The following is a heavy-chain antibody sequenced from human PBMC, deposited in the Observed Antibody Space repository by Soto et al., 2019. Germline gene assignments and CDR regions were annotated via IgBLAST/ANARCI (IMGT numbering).Heavy chain of an antibody. Sequence: GALRLSCAASGFTFSSYWMSWVRQAPGKGLEWVANIKQDGSEKYYVDSVKGRFTISRDNAKNSLYLQMNSLRAEDTAVYYCARGVLYCSGGSCYYARGVDYWGQGTLVTVS. J-gene: IGHJ4*02. CDR1: GFTFSSYW. V-gene: IGHV3-7*04. CDR3: ARGVLYCSGGSCYYARGVDY. D-gene: IGHD2-15*01. CDR2: IKQDGSEK.